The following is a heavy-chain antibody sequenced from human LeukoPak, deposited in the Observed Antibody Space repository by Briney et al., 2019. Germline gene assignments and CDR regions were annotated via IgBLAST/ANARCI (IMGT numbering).Heavy chain of an antibody. J-gene: IGHJ3*02. Sequence: GGSLRLSCAASGFTVSSNYMSWVRQAPGKGLEWVSVIYSGGSTYYADSVKGRFTISRDNSKNTLYLQMNSLRAEDTAAYYCARGSDPDAFDIWGQGTMVTVSS. CDR1: GFTVSSNY. CDR3: ARGSDPDAFDI. V-gene: IGHV3-53*01. CDR2: IYSGGST.